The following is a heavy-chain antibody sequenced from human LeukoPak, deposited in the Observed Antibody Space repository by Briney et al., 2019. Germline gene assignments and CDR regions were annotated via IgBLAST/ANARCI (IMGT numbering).Heavy chain of an antibody. J-gene: IGHJ6*02. CDR1: GFNFNRFW. CDR3: ARGRFELGYCSGGSCYGMDV. Sequence: GGSLRLSCAASGFNFNRFWMSWVRQAPGKGLEWLANINQDGTEKRYVDSVKGRLTISRDNAKNSLYLQMNSLRAEDTAVYYCARGRFELGYCSGGSCYGMDVWGQGTTVTVS. V-gene: IGHV3-7*01. D-gene: IGHD2-15*01. CDR2: INQDGTEK.